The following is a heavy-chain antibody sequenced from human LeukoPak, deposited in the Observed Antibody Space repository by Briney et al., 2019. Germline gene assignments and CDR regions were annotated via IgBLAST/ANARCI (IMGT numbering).Heavy chain of an antibody. V-gene: IGHV3-53*01. CDR3: ARAPGDYDSSGYYYSRYYYYGMDV. CDR2: IYSGGST. Sequence: GGSLRLSCAASGFTVSSNYMSWVRQAPGKGLEWVSVIYSGGSTYYADSVKGRFTISRDNSKNMLYLQMNSLRAEDTAVYYCARAPGDYDSSGYYYSRYYYYGMDVWGQGTTVTVSS. D-gene: IGHD3-22*01. J-gene: IGHJ6*02. CDR1: GFTVSSNY.